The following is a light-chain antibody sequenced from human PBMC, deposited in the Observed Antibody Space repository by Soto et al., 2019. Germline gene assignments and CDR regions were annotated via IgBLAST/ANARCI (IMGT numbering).Light chain of an antibody. CDR2: GAS. CDR1: QSVTSSY. J-gene: IGKJ1*01. CDR3: HQYNNWPPWT. V-gene: IGKV3-20*01. Sequence: EREWTQSPGTLSLSPEERATLSCRAIQSVTSSYLAWYQQKPGQAPRLLISGASNRATGIPDRFSGSGSGTDFTLTISSLQSEDFAVYYCHQYNNWPPWTFGQGTKVDIK.